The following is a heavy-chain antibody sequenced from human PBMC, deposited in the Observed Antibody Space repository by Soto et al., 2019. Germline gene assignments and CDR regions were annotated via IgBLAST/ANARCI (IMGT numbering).Heavy chain of an antibody. CDR3: ARAPTVTTPMDF. J-gene: IGHJ6*03. CDR1: GFTFSSYS. V-gene: IGHV3-48*01. CDR2: ISSSSSTI. Sequence: EVQLVESGAGLVQPGGSLRLSCAASGFTFSSYSMNWVRQAPGKGLELVAYISSSSSTIYYAESVKGRFTISRDNAKTSLYLQRNRLRSDDTAVYYCARAPTVTTPMDFLRKGTTLTVSS. D-gene: IGHD4-17*01.